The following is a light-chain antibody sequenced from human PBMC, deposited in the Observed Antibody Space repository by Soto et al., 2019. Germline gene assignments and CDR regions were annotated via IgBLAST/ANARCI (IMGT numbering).Light chain of an antibody. CDR3: SSYTSSSTYV. J-gene: IGLJ1*01. CDR2: EVS. V-gene: IGLV2-14*01. CDR1: SSDVGGYNY. Sequence: QSALTQPACVSGSPGQSITISCTGTSSDVGGYNYVSWYQQHPGKAPKLMIYEVSNRPSGVSNRFSGSKSGNTASLTISGLQAEEEADYYCSSYTSSSTYVFGTGTKLTVL.